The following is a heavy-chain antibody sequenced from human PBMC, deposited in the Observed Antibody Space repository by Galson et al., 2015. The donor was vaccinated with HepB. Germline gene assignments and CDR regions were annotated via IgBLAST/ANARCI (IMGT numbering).Heavy chain of an antibody. CDR3: ASLYCSSTSCYTPEAFDI. Sequence: SVKVSCKASGGTFSSYAISWVRQAPGQGLEWMGGIIPIFGTANYAQKFQGRVTITADESTSTAYMGLSSLRSEDTAVYYCASLYCSSTSCYTPEAFDIWGQGTMVTVSS. V-gene: IGHV1-69*13. CDR1: GGTFSSYA. CDR2: IIPIFGTA. J-gene: IGHJ3*02. D-gene: IGHD2-2*01.